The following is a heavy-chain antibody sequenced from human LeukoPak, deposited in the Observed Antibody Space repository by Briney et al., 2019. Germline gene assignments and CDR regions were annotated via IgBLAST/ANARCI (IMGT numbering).Heavy chain of an antibody. V-gene: IGHV3-23*01. CDR3: AKGRDGGFLTTYFDY. Sequence: GGSLRLSCAASGFTFSTYAMSWVRQAPGKGLEWVSAISGRAGSTYYADSVKGRFTISRDNSENTLYLQMNSLRAEDTAVYYCAKGRDGGFLTTYFDYWGQGTLVTVSS. J-gene: IGHJ4*02. CDR1: GFTFSTYA. D-gene: IGHD3-22*01. CDR2: ISGRAGST.